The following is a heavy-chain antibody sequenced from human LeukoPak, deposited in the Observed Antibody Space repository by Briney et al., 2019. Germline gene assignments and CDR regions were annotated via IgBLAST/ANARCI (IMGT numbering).Heavy chain of an antibody. D-gene: IGHD5-18*01. CDR1: GGSISSGSYY. J-gene: IGHJ6*03. CDR3: ARARVDTAMGGDYYYYYMDV. Sequence: SETLSLTCTVSGGSISSGSYYWSWIRQPAGKGLEWIGRIYTSGSTNYNPSLKSRVTISVDTSKNQFSLKLSSVTAADTDVYYCARARVDTAMGGDYYYYYMDVWGKGTTVTVSS. CDR2: IYTSGST. V-gene: IGHV4-61*02.